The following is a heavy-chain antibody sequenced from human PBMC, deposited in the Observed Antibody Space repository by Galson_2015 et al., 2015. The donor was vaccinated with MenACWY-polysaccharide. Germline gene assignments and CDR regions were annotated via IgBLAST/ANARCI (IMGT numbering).Heavy chain of an antibody. CDR1: GLTFSNYW. CDR3: ARDPGNSIPAWGASWHYYFDH. D-gene: IGHD6-25*01. J-gene: IGHJ4*02. CDR2: VKPDGSDK. Sequence: SLRLSCAASGLTFSNYWMSWVRQAPGQGLEWVANVKPDGSDKYYVASVKGRFTISKDNAKHSLYLQMDSLRPEDTAMYYCARDPGNSIPAWGASWHYYFDHWGQGTLITVSS. V-gene: IGHV3-7*01.